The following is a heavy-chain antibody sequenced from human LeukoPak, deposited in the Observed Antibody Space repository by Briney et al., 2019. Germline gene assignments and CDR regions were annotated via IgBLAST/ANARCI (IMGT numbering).Heavy chain of an antibody. CDR1: GGSISSNDW. D-gene: IGHD6-13*01. CDR2: IHHSGKI. CDR3: ARSAQQLVNNWSDP. Sequence: SETLSLTCAVSGGSISSNDWWSWVRQPPGKGLEWIGEIHHSGKINYNPSLKSRVTISIDTSKNQFSLKLSSVTAADTAVYYCARSAQQLVNNWSDPWGQGTLVTVSS. V-gene: IGHV4-4*02. J-gene: IGHJ5*02.